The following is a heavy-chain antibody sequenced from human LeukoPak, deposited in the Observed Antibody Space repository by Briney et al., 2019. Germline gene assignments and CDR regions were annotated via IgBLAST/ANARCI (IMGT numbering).Heavy chain of an antibody. CDR1: GFTFSSYA. D-gene: IGHD3-3*01. CDR2: ISGSGGST. J-gene: IGHJ1*01. V-gene: IGHV3-23*01. Sequence: GGSLRLSCAASGFTFSSYAMSWVRQAPGKGLEWVSAISGSGGSTYYADSVKGRFTISRDNSENTLYLQMNSLRAEDTAVYYCAKESRSYYDFWSGPEYFQHWGQGTLVTVSS. CDR3: AKESRSYYDFWSGPEYFQH.